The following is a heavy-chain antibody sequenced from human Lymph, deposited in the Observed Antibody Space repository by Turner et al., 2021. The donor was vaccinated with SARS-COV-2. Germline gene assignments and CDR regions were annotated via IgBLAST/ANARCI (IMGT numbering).Heavy chain of an antibody. CDR1: GLTFSSYG. CDR3: ARVKGYNGYDLRYYYGMDV. J-gene: IGHJ6*02. V-gene: IGHV3-33*01. CDR2: RWYDGSNK. D-gene: IGHD5-12*01. Sequence: QVQLVEHGGGVVQPGRSMRISCAASGLTFSSYGMHWVRQAPGKGLEWVAFRWYDGSNKYYADSVKGRFTISRDNSKNTLYLKRNSLRAEDTAVYYCARVKGYNGYDLRYYYGMDVWGQGTTVTVSS.